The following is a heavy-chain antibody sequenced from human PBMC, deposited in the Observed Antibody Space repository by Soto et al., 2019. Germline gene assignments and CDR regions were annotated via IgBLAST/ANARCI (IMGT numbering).Heavy chain of an antibody. CDR1: GASISSGDYY. CDR3: ARDRGATIFDF. CDR2: IFYTGGT. Sequence: PSETLSLTCTVSGASISSGDYYWSWIRQHPGRGLEWIGYIFYTGGTFYTPSLKSRVTMSVDTSKNQFSLKLTSVTAADTAVYFCARDRGATIFDFWGRGTLVT. J-gene: IGHJ4*02. D-gene: IGHD5-12*01. V-gene: IGHV4-31*03.